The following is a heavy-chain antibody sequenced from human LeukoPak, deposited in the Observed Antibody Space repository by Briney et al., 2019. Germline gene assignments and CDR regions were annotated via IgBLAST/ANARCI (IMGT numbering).Heavy chain of an antibody. V-gene: IGHV1-18*01. CDR2: ISAYNGNT. CDR1: GYTFITHG. D-gene: IGHD3-9*01. CDR3: ARGRLRYLDWARAYSDY. J-gene: IGHJ4*02. Sequence: ASVKVSCKASGYTFITHGLTWVRQAPGQGLEWMGWISAYNGNTIYAQTLQDRLTMTTDTSTSTAYMELRSLRSDDTAVYYCARGRLRYLDWARAYSDYWGQGTLVTVSS.